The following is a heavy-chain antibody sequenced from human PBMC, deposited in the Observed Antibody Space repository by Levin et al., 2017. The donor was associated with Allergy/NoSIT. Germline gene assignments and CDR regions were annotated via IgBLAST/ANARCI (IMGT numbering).Heavy chain of an antibody. CDR3: ARDDYERSEILTAYSFHY. CDR1: GFTFSSYA. V-gene: IGHV3-30-3*01. CDR2: ISNDGSNK. D-gene: IGHD3-9*01. J-gene: IGHJ4*02. Sequence: GESLKISCAASGFTFSSYAMHWVRQAPGKGLEWVAVISNDGSNKFKADSVKGPFSISRDNSKNTLYLQLSNLSPEDTAVYYCARDDYERSEILTAYSFHYWGQGALVTVSS.